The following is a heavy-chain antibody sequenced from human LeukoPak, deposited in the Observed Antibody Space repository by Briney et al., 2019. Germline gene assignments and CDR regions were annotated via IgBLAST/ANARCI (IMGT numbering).Heavy chain of an antibody. CDR2: IKQDGSEK. CDR3: AKVGSTSWYMDH. D-gene: IGHD6-13*01. J-gene: IGHJ4*02. V-gene: IGHV3-7*01. CDR1: GFTFSSYW. Sequence: GGSLRLSCAASGFTFSSYWMSWVRQAPGKGLEWVANIKQDGSEKFYVDSVKGRFTISRDNAKNSLYLQMNSLRAEDTAVYYCAKVGSTSWYMDHWGQGTLVTVSS.